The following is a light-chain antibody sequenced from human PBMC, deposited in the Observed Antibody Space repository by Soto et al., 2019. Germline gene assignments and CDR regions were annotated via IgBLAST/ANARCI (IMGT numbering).Light chain of an antibody. Sequence: VLTQSPGTLSLSPGERATLSCRASQSVRSSYLAWYQQKPGQAPRLLIYGGSNSATGIPDRFSGSGSGTDFTLTISRLEPEDSAVYFCEQNDWSPMYTFGQGTKMEIK. CDR3: EQNDWSPMYT. J-gene: IGKJ2*01. V-gene: IGKV3-20*01. CDR1: QSVRSSY. CDR2: GGS.